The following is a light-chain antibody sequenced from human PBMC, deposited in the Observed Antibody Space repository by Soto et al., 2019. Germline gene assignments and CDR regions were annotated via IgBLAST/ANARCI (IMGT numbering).Light chain of an antibody. V-gene: IGLV2-14*01. CDR1: SSDVGAYNY. J-gene: IGLJ3*02. Sequence: QSALTQPASVSGSPGQSITISCTGTSSDVGAYNYVSWYQQHPGKPPQLIIYEVSDRPSGVSNRFSGSNSGNTATLTISRVEAGDEADYYCQVWNSSSDPWVFGGGTKVTVL. CDR3: QVWNSSSDPWV. CDR2: EVS.